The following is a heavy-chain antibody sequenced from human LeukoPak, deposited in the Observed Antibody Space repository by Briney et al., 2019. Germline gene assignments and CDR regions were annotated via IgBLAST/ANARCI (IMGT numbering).Heavy chain of an antibody. D-gene: IGHD6-13*01. V-gene: IGHV3-74*03. CDR2: INTEGEV. CDR1: GFTLKTFW. CDR3: AKAGYSSSRYALLNYFDY. J-gene: IGHJ4*02. Sequence: GGSLRLSCVVSGFTLKTFWMHWVRQVPGKGPVWISRINTEGEVTYADSVKGRFTMSRDNSKNTLYLQMNSLRAEDTAVYYCAKAGYSSSRYALLNYFDYWGQGTLVTVSS.